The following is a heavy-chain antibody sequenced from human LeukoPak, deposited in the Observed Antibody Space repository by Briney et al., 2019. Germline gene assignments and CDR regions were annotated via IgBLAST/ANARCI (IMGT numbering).Heavy chain of an antibody. CDR2: IYYRGTT. D-gene: IGHD1-26*01. CDR1: GGSISSYY. J-gene: IGHJ4*02. CDR3: ARGDSGSTNYFEY. Sequence: SETLSLTCTVSGGSISSYYWSWIRQPPGKGLEWIANIYYRGTTYYNPSLKTRVAISVDTSKNQLSLRVSSVTAADTAVYYCARGDSGSTNYFEYWGQGSLITVSS. V-gene: IGHV4-59*12.